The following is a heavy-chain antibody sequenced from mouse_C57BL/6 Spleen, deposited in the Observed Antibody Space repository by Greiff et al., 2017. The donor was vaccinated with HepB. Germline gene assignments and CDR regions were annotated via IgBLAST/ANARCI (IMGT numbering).Heavy chain of an antibody. Sequence: VQLQQSGPVLVKPGASVKMSCKASGYTFTDYYMNWVKQSHGKSLEWIGVINPYNGGTSYNQKFKGKATLTVDKSSSTAYMELNSLTSEDSAVYYCARDNGYYCFDYWGQGTTLTVSS. CDR2: INPYNGGT. V-gene: IGHV1-19*01. D-gene: IGHD2-3*01. CDR1: GYTFTDYY. J-gene: IGHJ2*01. CDR3: ARDNGYYCFDY.